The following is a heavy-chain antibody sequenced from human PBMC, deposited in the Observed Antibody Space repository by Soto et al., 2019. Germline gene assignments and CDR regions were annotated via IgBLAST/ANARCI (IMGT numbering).Heavy chain of an antibody. CDR1: GGTFSSYA. V-gene: IGHV1-69*13. D-gene: IGHD3-3*01. Sequence: SVKVSCKASGGTFSSYAISWVRQAPGQGLEWMGGIIPIFGTASYAQKFQGRVTITADESTSTAYMELSSLRSEDTAVYYCARITIFGVVIRLDAFDIWGQGTMVTVSS. CDR2: IIPIFGTA. J-gene: IGHJ3*02. CDR3: ARITIFGVVIRLDAFDI.